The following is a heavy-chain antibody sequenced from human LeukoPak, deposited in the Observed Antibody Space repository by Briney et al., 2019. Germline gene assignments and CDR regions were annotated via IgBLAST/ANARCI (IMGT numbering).Heavy chain of an antibody. Sequence: SQTLSLTCAISGDSVSSNSAAWNWIRQSPSRGLEWLGRTYYRSKWYNDYAVSVKSRITINPDTSKNQFSLQLNSVTPEDTAVYYCAKGSSGWYYQLVYFDYWGQGTLVTVSS. CDR3: AKGSSGWYYQLVYFDY. J-gene: IGHJ4*02. CDR1: GDSVSSNSAA. V-gene: IGHV6-1*01. D-gene: IGHD6-19*01. CDR2: TYYRSKWYN.